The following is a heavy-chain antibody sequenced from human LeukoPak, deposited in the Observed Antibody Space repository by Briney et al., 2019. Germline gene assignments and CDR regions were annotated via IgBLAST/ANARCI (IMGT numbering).Heavy chain of an antibody. D-gene: IGHD3-22*01. CDR3: ATTPNFGSGYPRYFFDY. CDR2: IYHSGST. CDR1: GGSISSGGYY. J-gene: IGHJ4*02. Sequence: SQTLSLTCTVSGGSISSGGYYWSWIRQPPGKGLEWIGYIYHSGSTYYNPSLKSRVTISVDRSKNQFSLRLSSVTAADTAVYFCATTPNFGSGYPRYFFDYWGQGILVTVSS. V-gene: IGHV4-30-2*01.